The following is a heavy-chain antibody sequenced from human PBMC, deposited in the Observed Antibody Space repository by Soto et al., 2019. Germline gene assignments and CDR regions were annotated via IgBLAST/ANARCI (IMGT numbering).Heavy chain of an antibody. CDR2: ISSSSSYI. CDR1: GFTFSSYS. D-gene: IGHD6-19*01. J-gene: IGHJ4*02. CDR3: SSRKGIAVAGFYFDY. Sequence: GGSLRLSCAASGFTFSSYSMNWVRQAPGKGLEWVSSISSSSSYIYYADSVKGRFTISRDNAKNSLYLQMNSLRAEDTAVYYCSSRKGIAVAGFYFDYWGQGTLVTVSS. V-gene: IGHV3-21*01.